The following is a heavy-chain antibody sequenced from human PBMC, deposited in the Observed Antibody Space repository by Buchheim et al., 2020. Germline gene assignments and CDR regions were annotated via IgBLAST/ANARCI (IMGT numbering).Heavy chain of an antibody. D-gene: IGHD2-21*02. CDR1: GYSFTTYW. V-gene: IGHV5-51*01. CDR2: IYPGDSDT. J-gene: IGHJ4*02. CDR3: ARRAAYCGGDCFSFDY. Sequence: EVQVVQSGAEVKEPGESLKISCKGSGYSFTTYWIGWVRQMPGKGLEWMGIIYPGDSDTRYSPSFQGQVTISADKSISTAYLQWSSLKASDTAIYYCARRAAYCGGDCFSFDYWGQGTL.